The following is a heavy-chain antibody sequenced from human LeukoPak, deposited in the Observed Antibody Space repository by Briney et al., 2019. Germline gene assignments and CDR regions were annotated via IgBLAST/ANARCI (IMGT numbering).Heavy chain of an antibody. CDR2: ISGTGDYI. J-gene: IGHJ4*02. Sequence: GGSLRLSCAASGFTFSSYAMSWVRQAPGKGLEWVSSISGTGDYIYYADSVKGRFTISRDIGKNSLYLQMNSLRVEDTAVYYCARREPTGCSGTSCFAGPVGYWGQGTLVTVSS. CDR3: ARREPTGCSGTSCFAGPVGY. D-gene: IGHD2-2*01. V-gene: IGHV3-21*01. CDR1: GFTFSSYA.